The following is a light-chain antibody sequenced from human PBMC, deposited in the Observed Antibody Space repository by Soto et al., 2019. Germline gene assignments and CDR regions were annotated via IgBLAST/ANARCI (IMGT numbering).Light chain of an antibody. V-gene: IGKV1-5*01. CDR3: QQYNSYPCT. J-gene: IGKJ1*01. Sequence: DIQMPHSPSTLSASVGDRVTITCRASQSISSWLAWYQQKPGKAPKLLIYDASSLESGVPSRFSGSGSGTEFTLTISSLQHDDFATYYCQQYNSYPCTFGQGTKVAIK. CDR1: QSISSW. CDR2: DAS.